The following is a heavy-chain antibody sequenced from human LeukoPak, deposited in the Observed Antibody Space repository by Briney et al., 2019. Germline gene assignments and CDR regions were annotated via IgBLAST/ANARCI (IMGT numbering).Heavy chain of an antibody. CDR3: ARGEYYYGSGSSTDY. D-gene: IGHD3-10*01. CDR1: GFTFSSYG. CDR2: IWYDGSNK. J-gene: IGHJ4*02. V-gene: IGHV3-33*01. Sequence: GRSLRLSCAASGFTFSSYGMHWVRQAPGKGLEWVAVIWYDGSNKYYADSVKGRFTISRDNSKNTLYLQMNSLRAEDTAVYYCARGEYYYGSGSSTDYWGQGTLVTVSS.